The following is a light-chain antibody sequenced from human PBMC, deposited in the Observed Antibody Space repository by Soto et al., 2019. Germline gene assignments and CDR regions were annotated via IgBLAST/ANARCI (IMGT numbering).Light chain of an antibody. CDR2: LGS. Sequence: DIVMTQSPLSLPVTPGEPASISCRSSQSLLHSNGYNYLDWYLQKPGQSPQLLIYLGSNRASGGPERFSGSGSGTNITLKISRVEAEDVGVYCCMQGLQTPLFTFGPGTKVDIK. CDR1: QSLLHSNGYNY. CDR3: MQGLQTPLFT. J-gene: IGKJ3*01. V-gene: IGKV2-28*01.